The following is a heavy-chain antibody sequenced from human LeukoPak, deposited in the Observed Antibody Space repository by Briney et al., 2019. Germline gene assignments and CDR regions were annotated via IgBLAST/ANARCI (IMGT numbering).Heavy chain of an antibody. CDR3: ARGPPFGLERIHLWVLDY. CDR2: ISYDGSNK. J-gene: IGHJ4*02. V-gene: IGHV3-30*19. CDR1: GFTFSTYG. Sequence: PGGSLRLSCAASGFTFSTYGMHWVRQAPGKGLERVAVISYDGSNKYYTDSVKGRFTISRDNSKNTLYLQMNSLRAEDTAVYYCARGPPFGLERIHLWVLDYWGQGTLVTVSS. D-gene: IGHD1-1*01.